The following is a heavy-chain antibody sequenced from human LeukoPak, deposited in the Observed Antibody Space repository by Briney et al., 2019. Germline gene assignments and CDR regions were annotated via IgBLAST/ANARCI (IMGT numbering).Heavy chain of an antibody. CDR3: ARGPAPYYTDGIAYLPH. CDR2: INPNNGGT. CDR1: GYTFTGYY. J-gene: IGHJ4*02. V-gene: IGHV1-2*02. Sequence: ASVKVSCKASGYTFTGYYIHWVRQAPGHGLEWMGWINPNNGGTNYGQNFQSRVTMTRDTSTSTAYMELIRLRSDDTAVYYCARGPAPYYTDGIAYLPHWSQGTLVTVFS. D-gene: IGHD2-8*01.